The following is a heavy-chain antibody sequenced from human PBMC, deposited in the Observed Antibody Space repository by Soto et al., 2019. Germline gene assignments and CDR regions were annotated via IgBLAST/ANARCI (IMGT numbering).Heavy chain of an antibody. V-gene: IGHV3-23*01. CDR2: ITDSGGST. Sequence: GSLRLSCAASGFTFTNVAMTWVRQAPGKGLEWVSTITDSGGSTVYADSVKGRFTISRDNSKSTLYLQMNNLRADDTAVYYCAKLYWNPRYFDYWGQGARVTVSS. CDR3: AKLYWNPRYFDY. J-gene: IGHJ4*02. D-gene: IGHD1-1*01. CDR1: GFTFTNVA.